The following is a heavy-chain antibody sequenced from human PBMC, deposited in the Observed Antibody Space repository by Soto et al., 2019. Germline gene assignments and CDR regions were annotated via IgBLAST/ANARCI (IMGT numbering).Heavy chain of an antibody. CDR3: ARVIAAAGYYYYGMDV. CDR1: GFTFSSYA. Sequence: QVQLVESGGGVVQPGRSLRLSCAASGFTFSSYAMHWVRQAPGKGLEWVAVISYDGSNKYYADSVKGRFTISRDNSKNTLYLQMNSLRAEDTAVYYCARVIAAAGYYYYGMDVWGQWTTVTVSS. CDR2: ISYDGSNK. V-gene: IGHV3-30-3*01. D-gene: IGHD6-13*01. J-gene: IGHJ6*02.